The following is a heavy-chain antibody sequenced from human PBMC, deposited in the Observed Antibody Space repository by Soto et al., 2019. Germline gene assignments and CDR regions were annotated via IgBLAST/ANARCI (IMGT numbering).Heavy chain of an antibody. D-gene: IGHD5-18*01. CDR2: ISSSSSYI. Sequence: GGSLRLSCAASGFTFSSYSMNWVRQAPGKGLEWVSSISSSSSYIYYADSVKGRFTISRDNAKNSLYLQMNSLRAEDTAVYYCAASRDTAFPSFDVWGQGTRVTVAS. CDR3: AASRDTAFPSFDV. CDR1: GFTFSSYS. V-gene: IGHV3-21*01. J-gene: IGHJ4*02.